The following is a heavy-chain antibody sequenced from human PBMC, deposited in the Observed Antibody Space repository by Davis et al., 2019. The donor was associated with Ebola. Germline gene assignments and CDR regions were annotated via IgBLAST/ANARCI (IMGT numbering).Heavy chain of an antibody. CDR3: ARGQVLLWFGELYWFDP. J-gene: IGHJ5*02. V-gene: IGHV4-4*07. CDR1: GGSISSYY. Sequence: PSETLSLTCTVSGGSISSYYWSWIRQPAGKGLEWIGRIYTSGSTNYNPSLKSRVTMSVDTSKNQFSLKLSSVTAADTAVYYCARGQVLLWFGELYWFDPWGQGTLVTVSS. D-gene: IGHD3-10*01. CDR2: IYTSGST.